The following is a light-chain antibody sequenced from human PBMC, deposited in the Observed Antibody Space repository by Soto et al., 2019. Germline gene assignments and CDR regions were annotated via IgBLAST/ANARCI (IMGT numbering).Light chain of an antibody. J-gene: IGLJ1*01. CDR3: SSLTTSFTYV. V-gene: IGLV2-14*01. CDR2: EVS. Sequence: QSALAQPASVSGSPGQSVAISCTGTSSDVGAYNYVSWYQQHPGKAPKLLLSEVSNRPSGVSDRFSGSKSGNTASLTISGLQAEDEADYYCSSLTTSFTYVLGTGTKVTVL. CDR1: SSDVGAYNY.